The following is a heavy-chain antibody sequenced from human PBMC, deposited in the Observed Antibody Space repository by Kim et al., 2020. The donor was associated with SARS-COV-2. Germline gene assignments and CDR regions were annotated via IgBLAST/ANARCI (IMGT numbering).Heavy chain of an antibody. J-gene: IGHJ4*02. CDR2: INHSGST. CDR3: ARGPSPSGSGSYYNVDYFDY. Sequence: SETLSLTCAVYGGSFSGYYWSWIRQPPGKGLEWIGEINHSGSTNYNPSLKSRVTISVDTSKNQFSLKLSSVTAADTAVYYCARGPSPSGSGSYYNVDYFDYWGQGTLVTVSS. CDR1: GGSFSGYY. V-gene: IGHV4-34*01. D-gene: IGHD3-10*01.